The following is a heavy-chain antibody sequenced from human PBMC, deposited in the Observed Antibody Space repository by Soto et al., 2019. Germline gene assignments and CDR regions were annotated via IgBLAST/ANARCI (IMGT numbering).Heavy chain of an antibody. CDR1: GYTFSSYG. Sequence: GGSLRLSCAASGYTFSSYGMHWVRQAPGKGLEWVAVISYDGSNKYYADSVKGRFTISRDNSKNTLYLQMNSLRAEDTAVYYCAKDGPDYDILTQLDYWGQGTLVTVSS. CDR3: AKDGPDYDILTQLDY. D-gene: IGHD3-9*01. CDR2: ISYDGSNK. J-gene: IGHJ4*02. V-gene: IGHV3-30*18.